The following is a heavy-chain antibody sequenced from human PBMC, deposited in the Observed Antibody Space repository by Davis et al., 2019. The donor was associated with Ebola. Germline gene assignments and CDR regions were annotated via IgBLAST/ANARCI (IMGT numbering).Heavy chain of an antibody. CDR1: RYTFPSYD. J-gene: IGHJ6*02. Sequence: ASVPVSCKASRYTFPSYDIHWVRQATAQGLEWMGWMNPYSGNTGYAQKLQGRVTMTRNTSISTAYMELSSLRSEDTAVYYCARGGEYGDLYYYGMDVWGQGTTVTVSS. D-gene: IGHD4-17*01. CDR3: ARGGEYGDLYYYGMDV. CDR2: MNPYSGNT. V-gene: IGHV1-8*01.